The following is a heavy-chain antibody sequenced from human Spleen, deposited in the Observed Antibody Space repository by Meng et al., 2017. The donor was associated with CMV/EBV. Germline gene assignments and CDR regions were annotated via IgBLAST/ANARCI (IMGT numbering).Heavy chain of an antibody. CDR3: AREESGRGVIPYYFDY. CDR1: GDFVRGGSFY. J-gene: IGHJ4*02. CDR2: ISHSGSS. D-gene: IGHD3-10*01. V-gene: IGHV4-61*01. Sequence: SETLSLTCTVSGDFVRGGSFYWSWIRQPPGKGLEWIGYISHSGSSNYNPSLKSRVTISLDTSNNQFSLRLSSVTAADTAIYYCAREESGRGVIPYYFDYWGQGTLVTVSS.